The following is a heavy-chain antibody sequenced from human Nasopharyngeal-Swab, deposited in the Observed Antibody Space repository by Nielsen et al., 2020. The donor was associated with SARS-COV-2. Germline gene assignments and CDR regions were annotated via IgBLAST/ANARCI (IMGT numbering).Heavy chain of an antibody. V-gene: IGHV3-74*01. J-gene: IGHJ4*02. CDR3: AVGQHAGAFDY. CDR1: GFTFSRYW. Sequence: GESLKISCAASGFTFSRYWMHWVRQAPGEGLVWVSRVNGDGSGTGHADSVKGRFTISRDNAKSMLYLQMNSLRAEDTAVYYCAVGQHAGAFDYWGQGTLVTVSS. CDR2: VNGDGSGT. D-gene: IGHD1-26*01.